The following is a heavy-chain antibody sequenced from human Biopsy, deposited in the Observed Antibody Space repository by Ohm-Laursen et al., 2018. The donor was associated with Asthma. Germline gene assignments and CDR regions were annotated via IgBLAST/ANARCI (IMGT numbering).Heavy chain of an antibody. V-gene: IGHV3-53*01. D-gene: IGHD4-17*01. CDR2: MYAGGSR. CDR3: ASAGDTNDYGPAFDI. CDR1: GVNVTNNY. Sequence: SLRLSCTASGVNVTNNYMTWVRQAPGKGLEWVSIMYAGGSRFYADRVKGRFTISRDNSKNTLYLQMDSLRPEDTALYYCASAGDTNDYGPAFDIWGLGTMVTVSS. J-gene: IGHJ3*02.